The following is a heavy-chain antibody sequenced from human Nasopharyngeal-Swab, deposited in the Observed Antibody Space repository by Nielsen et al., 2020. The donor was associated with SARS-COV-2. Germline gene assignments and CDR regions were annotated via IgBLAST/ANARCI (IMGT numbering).Heavy chain of an antibody. J-gene: IGHJ5*02. CDR2: IYSGGST. D-gene: IGHD1-7*01. CDR3: ARAGITGTPWGWFDP. V-gene: IGHV3-53*01. Sequence: GGSLRLSCAASGFTVSSNYMGWVRQVPGKGLEWVSVIYSGGSTYYADSVKGRFTISRDNSKNTLYLQMNSLRAEDTAVYYCARAGITGTPWGWFDPWGQGTLVTVSS. CDR1: GFTVSSNY.